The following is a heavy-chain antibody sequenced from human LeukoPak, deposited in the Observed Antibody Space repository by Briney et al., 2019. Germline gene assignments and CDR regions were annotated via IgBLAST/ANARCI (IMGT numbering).Heavy chain of an antibody. D-gene: IGHD3-10*01. Sequence: SVKVSCKASGGTFNSYAISWVRQAPGQGLEWMGRIIPILGIANYAQKFQGRVTITADKSTSTAYMELSSLRSEDTAVYYCALDYYGSGSFDAFDIWGQGTMVTVSS. CDR1: GGTFNSYA. CDR3: ALDYYGSGSFDAFDI. J-gene: IGHJ3*02. CDR2: IIPILGIA. V-gene: IGHV1-69*04.